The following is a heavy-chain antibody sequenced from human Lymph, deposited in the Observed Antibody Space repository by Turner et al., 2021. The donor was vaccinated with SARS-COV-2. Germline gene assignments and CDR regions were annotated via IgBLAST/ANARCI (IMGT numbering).Heavy chain of an antibody. CDR1: GFSFSTYG. Sequence: QVQLVESGGGVVQPGRSLRLSCAASGFSFSTYGMHWVRQAPGQGLECVAVIWYDGSNKYNADTVKGRFTISRDNSKNTLYLKMNSLRAEDTAVYYCAREGEVGATGFDCWGQGTLVTVSS. D-gene: IGHD1-26*01. CDR2: IWYDGSNK. V-gene: IGHV3-33*01. J-gene: IGHJ4*02. CDR3: AREGEVGATGFDC.